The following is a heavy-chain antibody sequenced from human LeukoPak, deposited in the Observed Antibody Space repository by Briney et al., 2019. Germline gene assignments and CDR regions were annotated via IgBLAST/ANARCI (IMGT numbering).Heavy chain of an antibody. V-gene: IGHV1-18*01. D-gene: IGHD6-25*01. CDR1: GYTFTSYG. CDR2: ISAYNGNT. CDR3: ARDPGATGPSDY. J-gene: IGHJ4*02. Sequence: ASVKVSCKASGYTFTSYGISWVRQAPGQGLEWMGWISAYNGNTNYAQKRQGRVTMTTDTSTSTAYMELRSLRSDDTAVYSCARDPGATGPSDYWGQGTLVTVSS.